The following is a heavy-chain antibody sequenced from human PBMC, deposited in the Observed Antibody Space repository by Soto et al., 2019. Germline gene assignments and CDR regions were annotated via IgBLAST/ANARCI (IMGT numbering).Heavy chain of an antibody. D-gene: IGHD4-17*01. CDR2: IDPSDSYT. CDR3: ARRTDYGDFLAS. Sequence: EVQLVQSGAEVKKPGESLRISCKGSVYTFPTHWISWVRQMPGKGLEWMGRIDPSDSYTNYNPSFRGHVTVSADKSISTAYLQWNSLQASDTAIYYCARRTDYGDFLASWGQGTLVTVSS. V-gene: IGHV5-10-1*03. J-gene: IGHJ4*02. CDR1: VYTFPTHW.